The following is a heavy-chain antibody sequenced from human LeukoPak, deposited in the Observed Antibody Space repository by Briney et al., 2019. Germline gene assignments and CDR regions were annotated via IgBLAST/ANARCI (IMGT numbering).Heavy chain of an antibody. CDR2: IYQSGST. CDR1: GGSISSGGYY. CDR3: ARFRYDAFDI. J-gene: IGHJ3*02. Sequence: SETLSLTCPVSGGSISSGGYYWSWIRQPPGQGLEWIGYIYQSGSTYYNPSLKSRVTISVDRSKNQFSLRLSSVTAADTAVYYCARFRYDAFDIWGQGTMVTVSS. V-gene: IGHV4-30-2*01.